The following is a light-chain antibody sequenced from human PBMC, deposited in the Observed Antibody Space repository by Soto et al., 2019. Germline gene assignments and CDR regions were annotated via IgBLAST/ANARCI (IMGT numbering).Light chain of an antibody. J-gene: IGKJ1*01. CDR2: GAS. V-gene: IGKV3-15*01. CDR3: QQYNKWPT. CDR1: QSIATN. Sequence: EIVMTQSPAPLSVSPGERATLSCTASQSIATNVSRYRQRPGQPPTLLIYGASTRATGIPARFSGSGSGTEFTLTISGLLSEDFAVYYCQQYNKWPTFGQGTKVDIK.